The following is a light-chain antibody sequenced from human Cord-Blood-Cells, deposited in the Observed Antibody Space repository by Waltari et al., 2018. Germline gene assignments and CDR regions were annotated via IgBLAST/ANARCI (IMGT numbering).Light chain of an antibody. Sequence: DIVMTQSPDSLAVSLGERATINCKSSQSVLYSSNNKNYLAGYQQKPGQPPKRLIYWASTRESGVPDRFSGSGSGTDFTLTISSLQAEDVAVYYCQQYYSTPLTFGGGTNLEIQ. V-gene: IGKV4-1*01. CDR2: WAS. CDR1: QSVLYSSNNKNY. CDR3: QQYYSTPLT. J-gene: IGKJ4*01.